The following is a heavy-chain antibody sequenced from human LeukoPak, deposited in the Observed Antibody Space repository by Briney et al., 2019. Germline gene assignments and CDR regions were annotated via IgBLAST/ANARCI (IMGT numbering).Heavy chain of an antibody. D-gene: IGHD6-19*01. Sequence: SVKVSCKASGGTFSSYAISWVRQAPGQGLEWMGRIIPILGIANYAQKFQGRVTITADKSTSTAYMELSSLRSEDTAVYYCAREGIAVAPDAFDIWGQGTVVTVSS. J-gene: IGHJ3*02. CDR3: AREGIAVAPDAFDI. CDR1: GGTFSSYA. CDR2: IIPILGIA. V-gene: IGHV1-69*04.